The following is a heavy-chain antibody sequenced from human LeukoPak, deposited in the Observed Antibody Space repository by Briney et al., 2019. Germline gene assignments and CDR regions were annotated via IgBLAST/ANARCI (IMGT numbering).Heavy chain of an antibody. CDR2: IYYSGST. CDR3: ARGYCSSTSCYPDY. V-gene: IGHV4-59*01. D-gene: IGHD2-2*01. Sequence: PSETLSLTCTVSSGSISSYYWSWIRQPPGKGLEWIGYIYYSGSTNYNPSLKSRVTISVDTSKNQFSLKLSSVTAADTAVYYCARGYCSSTSCYPDYWGQGTLVTVSS. J-gene: IGHJ4*02. CDR1: SGSISSYY.